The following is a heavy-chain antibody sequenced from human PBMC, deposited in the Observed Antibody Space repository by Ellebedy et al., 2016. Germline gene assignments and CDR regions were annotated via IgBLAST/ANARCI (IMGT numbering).Heavy chain of an antibody. Sequence: GESLKISCAASGFTFSNYWMTWVRQAPGKGLEGLANIKQDGSEAYYVDSVKGRFTISRDNAKNSLYLQMNSLRAEDTALYHCVRGFLGDAFDIWGQGTMVTVSS. V-gene: IGHV3-7*03. D-gene: IGHD7-27*01. CDR1: GFTFSNYW. CDR3: VRGFLGDAFDI. CDR2: IKQDGSEA. J-gene: IGHJ3*02.